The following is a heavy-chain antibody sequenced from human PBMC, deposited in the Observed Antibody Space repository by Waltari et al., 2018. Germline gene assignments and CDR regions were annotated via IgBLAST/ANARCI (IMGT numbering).Heavy chain of an antibody. J-gene: IGHJ5*02. Sequence: QVQLQESGSGLVKPSQTLSLTCTVSGGSISSREYSWSWIRQPPGKDLEWIGYSYHIGSAYYSPSLKSRATISLDRSKNQFSLRLNSVTATDTAVYYCAREFRQTSGDYGWFDPWGQGILVTVSA. D-gene: IGHD4-17*01. CDR3: AREFRQTSGDYGWFDP. V-gene: IGHV4-30-2*01. CDR1: GGSISSREYS. CDR2: SYHIGSA.